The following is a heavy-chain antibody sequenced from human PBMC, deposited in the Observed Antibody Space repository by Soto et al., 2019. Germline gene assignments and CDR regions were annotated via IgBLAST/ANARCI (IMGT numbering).Heavy chain of an antibody. D-gene: IGHD2-15*01. Sequence: TSETLSLTCTVSGGSISSGGYYWSWIRQHPGKGLEWIGYIYYSGSTYYTPSLKSRVTISVDTSKNHFSLKLSSVTAADTAVYYCARHYCSGGSCYPDAFDIWGQGTMVTVSS. J-gene: IGHJ3*02. V-gene: IGHV4-31*03. CDR2: IYYSGST. CDR3: ARHYCSGGSCYPDAFDI. CDR1: GGSISSGGYY.